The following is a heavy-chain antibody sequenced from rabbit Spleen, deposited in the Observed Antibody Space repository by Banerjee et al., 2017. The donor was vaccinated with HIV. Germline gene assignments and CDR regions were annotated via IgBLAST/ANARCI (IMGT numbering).Heavy chain of an antibody. CDR2: IDPIFGRT. CDR1: GFDFSRYG. D-gene: IGHD1-1*01. Sequence: QEQLVESGGGLVQPGGSLKLSCKASGFDFSRYGVSWVRQAPGKGLEWIGYIDPIFGRTFYASWGNGRFTISSHNAQNTLYLQLNSLTAADTATYFCVRDKASISGDYGPYYFNLWGPGTLVT. V-gene: IGHV1S47*01. CDR3: VRDKASISGDYGPYYFNL. J-gene: IGHJ4*01.